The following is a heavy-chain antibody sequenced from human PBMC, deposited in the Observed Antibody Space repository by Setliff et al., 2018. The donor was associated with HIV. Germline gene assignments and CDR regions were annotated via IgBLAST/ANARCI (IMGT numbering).Heavy chain of an antibody. V-gene: IGHV4-39*01. CDR3: ARQPGYSSGWYFTASGFDP. CDR2: IYYSGNT. CDR1: GGSISSSNYY. D-gene: IGHD6-19*01. J-gene: IGHJ5*02. Sequence: SETLSLTCTVSGGSISSSNYYWGWIRQPPGKGLEWIGTIYYSGNTYYNPSLKSRVTISADTSKNEFFLKLTSVTAADTAVYYCARQPGYSSGWYFTASGFDPWGQGTLVTV.